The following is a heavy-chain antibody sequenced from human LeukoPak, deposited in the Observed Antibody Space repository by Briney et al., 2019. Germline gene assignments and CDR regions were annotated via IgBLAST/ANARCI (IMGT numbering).Heavy chain of an antibody. D-gene: IGHD6-19*01. V-gene: IGHV3-15*01. CDR1: GFTFRNAW. J-gene: IGHJ4*02. CDR3: ATYSRGCPYY. Sequence: GGSLRLSCAASGFTFRNAWMSWVRQAPGKGLEWVGRTKSETDGGTTDYAAPVKGRFTISRDDSENTLYLQMNSLQNEDTAVYYCATYSRGCPYYWGQGTLVTVSS. CDR2: TKSETDGGTT.